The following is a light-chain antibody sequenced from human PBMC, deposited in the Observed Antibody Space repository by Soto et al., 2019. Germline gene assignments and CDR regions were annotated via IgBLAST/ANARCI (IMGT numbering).Light chain of an antibody. Sequence: EIVLTQSPGTLSLSPGERATLSCRASQSVSSSYLAWYQQKPGQAPRLLIYGASSRATGISDRFSGSGSGTDFTLTISRLEPEDVAVYYCQQNGSSPRTFGQGTKLEIK. CDR2: GAS. J-gene: IGKJ2*01. CDR1: QSVSSSY. V-gene: IGKV3-20*01. CDR3: QQNGSSPRT.